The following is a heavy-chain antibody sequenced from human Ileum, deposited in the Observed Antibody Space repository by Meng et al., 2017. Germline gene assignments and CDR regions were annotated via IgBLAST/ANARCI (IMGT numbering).Heavy chain of an antibody. Sequence: QVQRQQWGAGLLNRSETLALTCAVYGGSFSGYYWTWIRQPPGKGLEWIGEINHSGSTNYNPSLKSRVTISVDKNQFSLKLSSVTAADTAVYYCARGFYTYGSSCFDYWGQGTLVTVSS. V-gene: IGHV4-34*01. CDR2: INHSGST. CDR3: ARGFYTYGSSCFDY. D-gene: IGHD6-13*01. CDR1: GGSFSGYY. J-gene: IGHJ4*02.